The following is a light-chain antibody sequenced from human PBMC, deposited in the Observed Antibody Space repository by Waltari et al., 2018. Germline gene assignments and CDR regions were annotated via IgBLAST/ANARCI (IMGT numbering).Light chain of an antibody. CDR2: KAS. CDR1: QSISNW. CDR3: QQYNSYSLLT. Sequence: DIQMTQSTSTLSASVGDRVTITCRASQSISNWLAWYQQKPGKAPKLLIYKASTLESGVTSRFSGSGSGTEFTLTISSLQPDDFATYYCQQYNSYSLLTFGGGTKVEIK. J-gene: IGKJ4*01. V-gene: IGKV1-5*03.